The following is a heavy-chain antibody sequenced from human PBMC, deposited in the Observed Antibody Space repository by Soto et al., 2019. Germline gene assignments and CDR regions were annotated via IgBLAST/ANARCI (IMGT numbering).Heavy chain of an antibody. CDR3: VREDIGGKPARS. D-gene: IGHD1-1*01. CDR2: ISPHGGVA. Sequence: QVQLVQSGAEVKKPGASVKVSCEASGDTFTGYYVHWVRQAPGQGLEWMGWISPHGGVAKYAQNFQGRVTLTTDTSHSTAYMEVTRLRYEDMAVYFCVREDIGGKPARSWGQGTLVTASS. CDR1: GDTFTGYY. V-gene: IGHV1-2*02. J-gene: IGHJ4*02.